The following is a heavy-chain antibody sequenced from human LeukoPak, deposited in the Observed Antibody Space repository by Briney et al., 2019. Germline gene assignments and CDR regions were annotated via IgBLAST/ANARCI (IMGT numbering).Heavy chain of an antibody. CDR2: ISSSSGYI. D-gene: IGHD3-9*01. J-gene: IGHJ4*02. CDR3: VRGVELTGYSDY. V-gene: IGHV3-21*01. Sequence: GGSLRLSCAASGFTFGSYSMNWVRQAPGKGLEWVSYISSSSGYIYYADSVKGRFTISRDNAKNSLYLQMNSLRAEDTAVYYCVRGVELTGYSDYWGRGTLVTVSS. CDR1: GFTFGSYS.